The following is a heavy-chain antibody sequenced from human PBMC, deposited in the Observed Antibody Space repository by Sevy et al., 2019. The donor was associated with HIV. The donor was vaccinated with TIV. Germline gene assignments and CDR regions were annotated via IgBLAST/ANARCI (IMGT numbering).Heavy chain of an antibody. CDR3: ARDVRGEGIRPGDLDY. J-gene: IGHJ4*02. Sequence: GGSLRLSCAASGFTFSDYGMQWVRQAPGKGLEWVAVIWNDGSNKYYADSVKGRFTTSRDNSTNQLYLQMNSLRAEDTAVYYCARDVRGEGIRPGDLDYWGQGTLVTVSS. V-gene: IGHV3-33*01. CDR1: GFTFSDYG. D-gene: IGHD3-10*02. CDR2: IWNDGSNK.